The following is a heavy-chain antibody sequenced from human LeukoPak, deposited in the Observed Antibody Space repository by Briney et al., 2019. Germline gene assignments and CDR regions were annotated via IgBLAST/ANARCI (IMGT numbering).Heavy chain of an antibody. D-gene: IGHD3-3*01. Sequence: PGRSLRLSCAASGFTFDDYAMHWVRQAPGKGLEWVSGISWNSGSIGYADSVKGRFTISRDNAKNSLYLQMNSLRAEDTALYYCARALRFLEWYHAFDIWGQGTMVTVSS. CDR2: ISWNSGSI. V-gene: IGHV3-9*01. CDR3: ARALRFLEWYHAFDI. CDR1: GFTFDDYA. J-gene: IGHJ3*02.